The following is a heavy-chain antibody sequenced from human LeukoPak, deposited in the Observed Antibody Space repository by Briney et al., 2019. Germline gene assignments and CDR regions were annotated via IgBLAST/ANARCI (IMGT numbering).Heavy chain of an antibody. J-gene: IGHJ6*02. V-gene: IGHV3-21*01. Sequence: GGSLRLSCAASGFTFSSYSMNWVRQAPGKGLEWVSSISSSSSYIYHADSVKGRFTISRDNAKNSLYLQMNSLRAEDTAVYYCARPRGYSYGYGPYYYYGMDVWGQGTTVTVSS. D-gene: IGHD5-18*01. CDR3: ARPRGYSYGYGPYYYYGMDV. CDR2: ISSSSSYI. CDR1: GFTFSSYS.